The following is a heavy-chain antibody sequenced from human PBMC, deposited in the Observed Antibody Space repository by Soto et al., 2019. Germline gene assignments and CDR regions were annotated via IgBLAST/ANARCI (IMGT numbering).Heavy chain of an antibody. D-gene: IGHD6-6*01. J-gene: IGHJ5*02. V-gene: IGHV4-31*03. CDR2: IYYSGST. Sequence: SETLSLTCTVSGGSISSGGYYWSWIRQHPGKGLEWIGYIYYSGSTYYNPSLKSRVTISVDTSKNQFSLNLNSVTAANTAVYYCARAGHSSSSEGANWFDPWGQGTLVTVS. CDR3: ARAGHSSSSEGANWFDP. CDR1: GGSISSGGYY.